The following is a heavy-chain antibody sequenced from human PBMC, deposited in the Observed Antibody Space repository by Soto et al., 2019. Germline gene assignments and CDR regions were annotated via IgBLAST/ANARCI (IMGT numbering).Heavy chain of an antibody. V-gene: IGHV1-2*04. CDR1: AYTFTAYY. CDR3: ARDSSIAARLFDY. D-gene: IGHD6-6*01. J-gene: IGHJ4*02. CDR2: INPNSGGT. Sequence: GXSVKVSCKASAYTFTAYYMHWLRQAPGQGLEWMGWINPNSGGTNYAQKFQGWVTMARETSISTAYMELSRLRSDDTAVYYCARDSSIAARLFDYWGQGTLVTGSS.